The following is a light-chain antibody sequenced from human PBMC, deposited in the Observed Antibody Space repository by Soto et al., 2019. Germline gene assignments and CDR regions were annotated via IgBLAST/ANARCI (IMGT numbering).Light chain of an antibody. Sequence: IVMTQSPATLSVSPGERATLSCRASQGIGSTLAWYQQKPGQTPRLLIYDASTRATGIPARFSGIGSGTEFTLIISSLQSEDFGVYYCQQYNNWPRTFGQGTKVDIK. CDR2: DAS. CDR1: QGIGST. J-gene: IGKJ1*01. V-gene: IGKV3-15*01. CDR3: QQYNNWPRT.